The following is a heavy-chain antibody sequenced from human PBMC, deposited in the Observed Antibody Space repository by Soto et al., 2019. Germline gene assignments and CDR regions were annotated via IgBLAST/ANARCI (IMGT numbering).Heavy chain of an antibody. CDR1: GFTFSSYW. Sequence: EVQLVESGGGLVQPGGSLRLSCAASGFTFSSYWMHWVRQAPGKGLVWVSRINSDGSSTSYADSVKGRFTISRDNAKNTRYLQMNRLRAEDTAVYYCAIRDSCYDSSGYFDSWGQGTLVTVSS. D-gene: IGHD3-22*01. J-gene: IGHJ4*02. CDR2: INSDGSST. CDR3: AIRDSCYDSSGYFDS. V-gene: IGHV3-74*01.